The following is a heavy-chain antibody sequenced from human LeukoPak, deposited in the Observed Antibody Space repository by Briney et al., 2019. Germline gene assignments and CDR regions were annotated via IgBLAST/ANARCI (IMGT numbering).Heavy chain of an antibody. Sequence: SETLSLTCAVYGGSFSGYYWSWIRQPPGKGLEWIGEINHSGSTNYNPSLKSRVTISVDTSKNPFSLKLSSVTAADTATYYCARDLTLDRWGQGTLVTVSS. CDR2: INHSGST. CDR1: GGSFSGYY. V-gene: IGHV4-34*01. J-gene: IGHJ4*02. CDR3: ARDLTLDR. D-gene: IGHD3-22*01.